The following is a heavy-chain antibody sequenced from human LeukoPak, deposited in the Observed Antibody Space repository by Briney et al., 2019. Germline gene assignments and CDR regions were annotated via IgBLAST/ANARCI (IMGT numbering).Heavy chain of an antibody. CDR1: GFTFSSYG. CDR3: AKASYLLDYGYYGMDV. CDR2: ISYDGSNK. Sequence: GGSLRLSCAASGFTFSSYGMHWVRQAPGKGLEWAAVISYDGSNKYYADSVKGRFTISRDNSKNTLYLQMNSLRAEDTAVYYCAKASYLLDYGYYGMDVWDQGTTVTVSS. J-gene: IGHJ6*02. V-gene: IGHV3-30*18. D-gene: IGHD5-18*01.